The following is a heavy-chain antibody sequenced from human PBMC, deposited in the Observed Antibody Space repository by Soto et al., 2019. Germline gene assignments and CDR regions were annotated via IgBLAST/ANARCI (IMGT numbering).Heavy chain of an antibody. J-gene: IGHJ4*02. CDR3: AREYTYGSNFFDC. D-gene: IGHD5-18*01. V-gene: IGHV4-31*03. CDR2: ISYSGST. CDR1: GGSISSSAYY. Sequence: QVQLQESGPGLVKPSQTLSLTCTVSGGSISSSAYYWSRIRQHPGKGLEWIGYISYSGSTYYNPSLKSRVIISVDTSKNQFSLSLTSVTAADTAVYYCAREYTYGSNFFDCWGQGALVTVSS.